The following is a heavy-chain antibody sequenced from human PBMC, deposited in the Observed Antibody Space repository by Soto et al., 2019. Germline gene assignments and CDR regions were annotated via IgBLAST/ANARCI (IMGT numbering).Heavy chain of an antibody. CDR2: ISGSGGST. D-gene: IGHD3-10*01. CDR3: AKSRSASMVRGVRDYYYYYGMDV. CDR1: GFTFSSYA. J-gene: IGHJ6*02. Sequence: GGSLRLSCAASGFTFSSYAMSWVRQAPGKGLEWVSAISGSGGSTYYADSVKGRFTISRDNSKNTLYLQMNSLRAEDTAVYYCAKSRSASMVRGVRDYYYYYGMDVWGQGTTVTVSS. V-gene: IGHV3-23*01.